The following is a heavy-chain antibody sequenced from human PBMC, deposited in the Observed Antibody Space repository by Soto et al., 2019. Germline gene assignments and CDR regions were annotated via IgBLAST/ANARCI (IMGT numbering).Heavy chain of an antibody. CDR2: IWYGGSDK. CDR3: ARDNYGGNSRFDY. CDR1: GFTFSNYG. D-gene: IGHD4-17*01. V-gene: IGHV3-33*01. J-gene: IGHJ4*02. Sequence: QVQLVESGGGVVPPGRSLRLSCAASGFTFSNYGMHWVRQAPGKGLEWVAVIWYGGSDKYYANSVKGRFTISRDNSKNTLYLQMNSLRAEDTAVYYCARDNYGGNSRFDYWGQGTLVTVSS.